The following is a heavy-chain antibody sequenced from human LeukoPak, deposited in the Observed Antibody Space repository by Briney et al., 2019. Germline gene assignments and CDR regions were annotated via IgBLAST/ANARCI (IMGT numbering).Heavy chain of an antibody. CDR2: ISSSSSYI. CDR3: ARAPIVGAQGIDY. J-gene: IGHJ4*02. CDR1: GFTFSVYC. D-gene: IGHD1-26*01. V-gene: IGHV3-21*01. Sequence: PGGSLRLSCAASGFTFSVYCMSWVRNAPGKGREWVSSISSSSSYIYYADSVKGRFTISRDNAKNSLYLQMNSLRAEDRAVYYCARAPIVGAQGIDYWGQGTLVTVSS.